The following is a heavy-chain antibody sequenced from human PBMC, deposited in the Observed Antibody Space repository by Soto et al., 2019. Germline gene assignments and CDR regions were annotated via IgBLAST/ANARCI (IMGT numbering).Heavy chain of an antibody. CDR2: ISGSGGST. CDR3: AKSQLLLYYYYGMDV. CDR1: GFTFSSYA. J-gene: IGHJ6*02. D-gene: IGHD2-2*01. Sequence: RLSCAASGFTFSSYAMSWVRQAPGKGLEWVSAISGSGGSTYYADSVKGRFTISRDNSKNTLYLQMNSLRAEDTAVYYCAKSQLLLYYYYGMDVWGQGTTVTVSS. V-gene: IGHV3-23*01.